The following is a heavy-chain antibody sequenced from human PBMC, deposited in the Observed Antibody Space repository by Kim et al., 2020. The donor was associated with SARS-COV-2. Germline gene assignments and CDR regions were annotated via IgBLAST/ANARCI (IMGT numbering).Heavy chain of an antibody. CDR1: GGTFSSYA. Sequence: SVKVSCKASGGTFSSYAISWVRQAPGQGLEWMGGIIPIFGTANYAQKFQGRVTITADESTSTAYMELSSLRSEDTAVYYCARDLKNIAALFPADYYYGMDVWGQGTTVTVSS. J-gene: IGHJ6*02. CDR3: ARDLKNIAALFPADYYYGMDV. V-gene: IGHV1-69*13. CDR2: IIPIFGTA. D-gene: IGHD6-6*01.